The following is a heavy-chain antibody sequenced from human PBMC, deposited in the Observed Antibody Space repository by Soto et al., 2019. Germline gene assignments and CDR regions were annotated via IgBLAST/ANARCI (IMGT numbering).Heavy chain of an antibody. CDR3: ARIEMASIK. CDR1: GASIRSGGYY. Sequence: TLSLTCSVSGASIRSGGYYWSWLRQSPGKGLEWIGHIYYAGSTFYSPSLKSRLTISLDTSKNQFSLDLRSVTAADTAMYYCARIEMASIKWGRGTLVTVSS. CDR2: IYYAGST. V-gene: IGHV4-31*03. J-gene: IGHJ4*02.